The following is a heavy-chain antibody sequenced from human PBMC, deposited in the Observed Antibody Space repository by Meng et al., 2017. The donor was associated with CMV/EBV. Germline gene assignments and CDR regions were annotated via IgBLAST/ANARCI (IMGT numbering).Heavy chain of an antibody. V-gene: IGHV1-2*02. CDR3: ARDQPPGIAAAGTGPYYYYGMDV. CDR2: INPNSGGT. J-gene: IGHJ6*02. D-gene: IGHD6-13*01. Sequence: ASVKVSCKASGYTFTGYYMHWVRQAPGQGLEWMGWINPNSGGTNYAQKFQGRVTMTRDTSISTAYMELSRLRSDDTAVYYCARDQPPGIAAAGTGPYYYYGMDVWGQGTTVIVSS. CDR1: GYTFTGYY.